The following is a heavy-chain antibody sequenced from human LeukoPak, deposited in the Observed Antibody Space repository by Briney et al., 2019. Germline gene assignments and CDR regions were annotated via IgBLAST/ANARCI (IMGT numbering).Heavy chain of an antibody. CDR2: INGRGIT. V-gene: IGHV3-23*01. J-gene: IGHJ4*02. D-gene: IGHD4-17*01. Sequence: GGSLRLSCTASGFTFSSYTMSWVRQAPGEGLEWLSAINGRGITYYAGSVKGRFTISRDNSENTLYLQMNSLTVDDTAVYFCAKERQTGDYFTSDYWGQGALVTVSS. CDR3: AKERQTGDYFTSDY. CDR1: GFTFSSYT.